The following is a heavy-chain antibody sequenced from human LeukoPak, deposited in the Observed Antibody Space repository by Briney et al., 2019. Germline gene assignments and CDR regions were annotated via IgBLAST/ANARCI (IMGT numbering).Heavy chain of an antibody. V-gene: IGHV3-11*06. D-gene: IGHD2-21*02. CDR3: ARAPGGCDGGACYTDS. CDR1: GFTFIDYY. CDR2: ISSSTSDT. Sequence: GGSLRLSCAASGFTFIDYYMSWIRQAPGKGLEWVSYISSSTSDTKYADSVKGRFTISRDNVKNSLYLQMNSLRAEDTAVYYCARAPGGCDGGACYTDSWGQGTLVTVSS. J-gene: IGHJ4*02.